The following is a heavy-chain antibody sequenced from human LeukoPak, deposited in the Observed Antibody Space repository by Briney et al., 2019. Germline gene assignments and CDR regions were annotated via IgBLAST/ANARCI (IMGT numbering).Heavy chain of an antibody. J-gene: IGHJ4*02. V-gene: IGHV4-59*01. CDR2: VYYSGST. D-gene: IGHD6-6*01. CDR3: ARDRPASSSLDY. Sequence: SETLSLACTVSSGSISGYYWSWIRQPPGKGLEFIGFVYYSGSTSYNPSLKSRVTVSVDTSKNQFSLKLNSVTAADTAVYYCARDRPASSSLDYWGQGILVTVSS. CDR1: SGSISGYY.